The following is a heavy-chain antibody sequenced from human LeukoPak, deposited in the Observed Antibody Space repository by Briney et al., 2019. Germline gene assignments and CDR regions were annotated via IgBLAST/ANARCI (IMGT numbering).Heavy chain of an antibody. CDR2: IYSGGST. V-gene: IGHV3-53*01. J-gene: IGHJ3*02. CDR3: AKCSGSYRTNGAFDI. CDR1: GFTVSSNY. Sequence: GGSLRLSCAASGFTVSSNYMSWVRQAPGKGLEWVSVIYSGGSTYYADSVKGRFTISRDNSKNTLYLQMNSLRAEDTAVYYCAKCSGSYRTNGAFDIWGQGTMVTVSS. D-gene: IGHD1-26*01.